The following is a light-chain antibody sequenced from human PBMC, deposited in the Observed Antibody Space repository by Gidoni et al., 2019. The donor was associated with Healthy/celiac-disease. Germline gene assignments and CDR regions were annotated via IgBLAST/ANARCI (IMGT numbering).Light chain of an antibody. CDR3: CSYAGSSTFEGV. Sequence: QSALTQPASVSGSPGQSIPISCTGTSSDVGSYNLVSWYQHHPGNAPKLLIYEGSKRPSGVSNRFSGSKSGNTASLTISGLQAEDEADYYCCSYAGSSTFEGVFGGGTKLTVL. V-gene: IGLV2-23*03. CDR2: EGS. J-gene: IGLJ3*02. CDR1: SSDVGSYNL.